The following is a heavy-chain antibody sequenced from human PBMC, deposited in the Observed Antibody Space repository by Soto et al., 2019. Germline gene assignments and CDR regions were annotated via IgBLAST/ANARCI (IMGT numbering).Heavy chain of an antibody. CDR3: AREKVTMVRAQRAFDI. Sequence: VDSVKVSCKASGYTFTSYDSNWGRQATGQGLEWMGWMNPNSGNTGYAQKFQGRVTMTRNTSISTAYMELSSLRSEATAVYYCAREKVTMVRAQRAFDIWGQGTMVTVSS. V-gene: IGHV1-8*01. CDR2: MNPNSGNT. D-gene: IGHD3-10*01. CDR1: GYTFTSYD. J-gene: IGHJ3*02.